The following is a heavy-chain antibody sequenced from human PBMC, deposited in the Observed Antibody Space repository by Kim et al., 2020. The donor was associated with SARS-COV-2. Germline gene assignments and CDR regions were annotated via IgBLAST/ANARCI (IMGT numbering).Heavy chain of an antibody. CDR3: ARDVAAAGTGRPFDY. CDR2: INHSGST. J-gene: IGHJ4*02. V-gene: IGHV4-34*01. D-gene: IGHD6-13*01. CDR1: GGSFSGYY. Sequence: SETLSLTCAVYGGSFSGYYWSWIRQPPGKGLEWIGEINHSGSTNYNPSLKSRVTISVDTSKNQFSLKLSSVTAADTAVYYCARDVAAAGTGRPFDYWGQGTLVTVSS.